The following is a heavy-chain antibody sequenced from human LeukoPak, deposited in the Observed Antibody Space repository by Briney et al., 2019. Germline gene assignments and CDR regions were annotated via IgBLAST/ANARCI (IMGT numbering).Heavy chain of an antibody. CDR2: IYSGGST. CDR1: GFTASSSY. CDR3: AREGNGAFDY. Sequence: PGGSLRLSCAASGFTASSSYMSWVRQAPGKGLEWVSVIYSGGSTYYADSVKGRFTISRDNSKNTLYLQMNSLRAEDTAVYYCAREGNGAFDYWGQGTLVTVSS. J-gene: IGHJ4*02. V-gene: IGHV3-53*01. D-gene: IGHD1-26*01.